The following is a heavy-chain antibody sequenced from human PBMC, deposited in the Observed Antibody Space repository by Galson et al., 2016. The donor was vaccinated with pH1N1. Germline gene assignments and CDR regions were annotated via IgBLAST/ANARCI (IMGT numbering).Heavy chain of an antibody. V-gene: IGHV3-7*01. CDR1: GFTFNNHW. CDR2: IKQDGSEK. CDR3: ARVRDGGYQDY. D-gene: IGHD5-12*01. Sequence: SLRLSCAASGFTFNNHWMAWVRQAPGKGLEWVAYIKQDGSEKYYVGSVKGRFSISRDNAKNSVYLQMNSLRAADTATYYCARVRDGGYQDYWGQGTLVAVSS. J-gene: IGHJ4*02.